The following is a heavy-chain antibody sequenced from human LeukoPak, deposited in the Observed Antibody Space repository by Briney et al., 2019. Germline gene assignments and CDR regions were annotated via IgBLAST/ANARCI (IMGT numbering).Heavy chain of an antibody. CDR1: GGSISSYY. CDR2: IYYSGST. V-gene: IGHV4-59*08. D-gene: IGHD6-13*01. Sequence: PSETLSLTCTVSGGSISSYYWSWIRQPPGKGLEWIGYIYYSGSTNYNPSLKSRVTISVDTSKNQFSLKLSSVTAADTAVYYCARQVVAAADGTTGAFDIWGQGTMATVSS. J-gene: IGHJ3*02. CDR3: ARQVVAAADGTTGAFDI.